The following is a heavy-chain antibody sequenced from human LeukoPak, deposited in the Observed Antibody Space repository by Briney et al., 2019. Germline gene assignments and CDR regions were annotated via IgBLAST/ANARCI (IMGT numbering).Heavy chain of an antibody. J-gene: IGHJ5*02. CDR2: ISGSGGST. D-gene: IGHD6-13*01. Sequence: GGSLRLSCAASGFTFSSYAMSWVRQAPGKGLEWVSAISGSGGSTYYADSVKGRFTISRDNSKNTLYLQMNSLRAEDTAVYYCAEDQDSNTWYWFDPWGQGTLVTVSS. CDR3: AEDQDSNTWYWFDP. V-gene: IGHV3-23*01. CDR1: GFTFSSYA.